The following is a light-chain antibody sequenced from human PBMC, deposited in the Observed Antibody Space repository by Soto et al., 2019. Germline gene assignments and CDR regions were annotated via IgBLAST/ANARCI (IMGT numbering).Light chain of an antibody. J-gene: IGLJ1*01. Sequence: QSVLTLPRSVSGSPGQSVTISCTGTRSDVGGYNYVSWYQQHPGKAPKLMIYDVSKRPSGVPDRFSGSKSGNTASLTISGLQAEDEADYYCCSYAGSYTLGVFGTGTKVTVL. CDR1: RSDVGGYNY. CDR2: DVS. CDR3: CSYAGSYTLGV. V-gene: IGLV2-11*01.